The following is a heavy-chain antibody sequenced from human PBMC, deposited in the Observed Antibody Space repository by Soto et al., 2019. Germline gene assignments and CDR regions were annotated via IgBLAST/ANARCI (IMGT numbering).Heavy chain of an antibody. CDR2: ISHSGTT. V-gene: IGHV4-34*01. J-gene: IGHJ4*02. CDR3: ARNGGSTWHYFDS. CDR1: GGSFTGYY. Sequence: SETLALTCAVNGGSFTGYYGAWIRQSPGKGLEWIGEISHSGTTIYNPSLKSRVTISIDTSKNQFSLKLTSMTAADTGVYYCARNGGSTWHYFDSCGQGTVVTVSS. D-gene: IGHD6-13*01.